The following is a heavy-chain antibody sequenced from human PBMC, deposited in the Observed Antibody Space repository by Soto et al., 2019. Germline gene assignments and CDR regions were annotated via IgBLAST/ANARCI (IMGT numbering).Heavy chain of an antibody. Sequence: GSLRLSCAMSGLTFSTAYMSWVRQAPGKGLEWVGRIKSKIDGGTKDYAAPVRGRFTISRDDSKDTVYLQMNSLKNDDMGVYFCATGRGQLDHWGPGTVVTVSS. D-gene: IGHD3-10*01. J-gene: IGHJ5*02. V-gene: IGHV3-15*01. CDR2: IKSKIDGGTK. CDR1: GLTFSTAY. CDR3: ATGRGQLDH.